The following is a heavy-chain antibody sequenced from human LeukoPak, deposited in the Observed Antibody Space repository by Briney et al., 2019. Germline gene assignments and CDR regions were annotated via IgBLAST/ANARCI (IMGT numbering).Heavy chain of an antibody. V-gene: IGHV3-74*01. J-gene: IGHJ4*02. D-gene: IGHD3-16*02. CDR1: GFTFSSYW. Sequence: GGSLRLSCAASGFTFSSYWMHWVRQAPGKGLVWVSRINSDGSSTSYADSVKGRFTISRDNAKNTLYLQMNSLRAEETAVFYCAIRRYLAGFGYWGQGTLVTVSS. CDR2: INSDGSST. CDR3: AIRRYLAGFGY.